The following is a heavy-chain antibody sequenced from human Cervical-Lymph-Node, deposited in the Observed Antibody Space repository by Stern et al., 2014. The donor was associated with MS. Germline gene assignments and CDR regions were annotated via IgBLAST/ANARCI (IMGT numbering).Heavy chain of an antibody. CDR2: IIPIFGTA. CDR3: ASFYGDYELCYYYGMDV. Sequence: VQLVESGAEVKKPGSSVKVSCKASGGTFSSYAISWVRQAPGQGLEWMGGIIPIFGTANYAQKFQGRVTITADESTSTAYMELSSLRSEDTAVYYCASFYGDYELCYYYGMDVWGQGTTVTVSS. CDR1: GGTFSSYA. V-gene: IGHV1-69*01. J-gene: IGHJ6*02. D-gene: IGHD4-17*01.